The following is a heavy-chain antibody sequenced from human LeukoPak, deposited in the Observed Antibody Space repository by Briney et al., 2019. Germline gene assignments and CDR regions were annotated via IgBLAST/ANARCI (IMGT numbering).Heavy chain of an antibody. Sequence: SVKVSCKASGGTFSSYAISWVRQAPGQGLEWMGGIIPIFGTANYAQKFQGRVTITTDESTSTAYMELSSLRSEDTAVYYCARVEGSSWPSRDYYMDVWGKGTTVTVSS. J-gene: IGHJ6*03. D-gene: IGHD6-13*01. CDR2: IIPIFGTA. CDR1: GGTFSSYA. CDR3: ARVEGSSWPSRDYYMDV. V-gene: IGHV1-69*05.